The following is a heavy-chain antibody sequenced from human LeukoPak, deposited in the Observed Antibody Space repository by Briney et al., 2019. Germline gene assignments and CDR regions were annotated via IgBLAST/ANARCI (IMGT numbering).Heavy chain of an antibody. V-gene: IGHV3-66*01. CDR1: GFTVSSNY. Sequence: PGGSLRLSCAASGFTVSSNYMGWVRQAPGKGLEWVSVIYSGGDTYYADAVKGRFTISRDNSKNMIYLEMTSLKAEDTAVYYCARVKRDYAQIPNFDYWGQGTLVTVSS. J-gene: IGHJ4*02. CDR3: ARVKRDYAQIPNFDY. D-gene: IGHD4-17*01. CDR2: IYSGGDT.